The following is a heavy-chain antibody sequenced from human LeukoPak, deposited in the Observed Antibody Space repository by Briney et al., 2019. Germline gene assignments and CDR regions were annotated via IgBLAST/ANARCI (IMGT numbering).Heavy chain of an antibody. CDR3: AREGAYYDILTGYSPDAFDI. Sequence: SETLSLTCTVSGDSVSSGSYYWSWIRQPPGKGLEWIGYIYYSGSTNYNPSLKSRVTISVDTSKNQFSLKLSSVTAADTAVYYCAREGAYYDILTGYSPDAFDIWGQGTMVTVSS. D-gene: IGHD3-9*01. CDR1: GDSVSSGSYY. J-gene: IGHJ3*02. CDR2: IYYSGST. V-gene: IGHV4-61*01.